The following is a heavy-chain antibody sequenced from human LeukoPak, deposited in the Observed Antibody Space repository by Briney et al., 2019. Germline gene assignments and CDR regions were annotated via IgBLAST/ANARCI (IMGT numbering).Heavy chain of an antibody. Sequence: ASVKVSCKASGYTFTGYYMHWVRQAPGQGLEWMGWTNPNSGGTNYAQKFQGRVTMTRDTSISTAYMELSRLRSDDTAVYYCARSTIFGVVIIAHFDYWGQGTLVTVSS. V-gene: IGHV1-2*02. CDR2: TNPNSGGT. CDR3: ARSTIFGVVIIAHFDY. D-gene: IGHD3-3*01. J-gene: IGHJ4*02. CDR1: GYTFTGYY.